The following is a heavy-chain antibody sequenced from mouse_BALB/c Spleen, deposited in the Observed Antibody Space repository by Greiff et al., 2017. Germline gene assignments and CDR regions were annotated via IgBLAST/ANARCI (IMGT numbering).Heavy chain of an antibody. V-gene: IGHV14-1*02. CDR3: VRGVIYAMEY. D-gene: IGHD2-2*01. J-gene: IGHJ4*01. CDR2: IDPENGNT. Sequence: EVQLQQSGAELVRPGALVKLSCKASGFNIKDYYMHWVKQRPEQGLEWIGWIDPENGNTIYDPKFQGKASITADTSSNTAYLQLSSLTSEDTAVYYCVRGVIYAMEYRGEGDSETVSS. CDR1: GFNIKDYY.